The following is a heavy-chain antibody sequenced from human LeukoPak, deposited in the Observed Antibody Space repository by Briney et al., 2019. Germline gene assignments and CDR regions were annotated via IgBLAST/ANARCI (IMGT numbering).Heavy chain of an antibody. D-gene: IGHD3-22*01. Sequence: GASVKVSCKASGYTFTSYYMHWVRQAPGQGLEWMGIINPSGGSTSYAQKFQGRVTMTRDTSTSTVYMEPSSLRSEDAAVYYCASTSSGYLFGAFDIWGQGTMVTVSS. CDR2: INPSGGST. V-gene: IGHV1-46*01. CDR1: GYTFTSYY. J-gene: IGHJ3*02. CDR3: ASTSSGYLFGAFDI.